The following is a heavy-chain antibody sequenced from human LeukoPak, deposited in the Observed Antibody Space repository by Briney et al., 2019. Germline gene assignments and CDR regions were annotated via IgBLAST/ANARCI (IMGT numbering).Heavy chain of an antibody. V-gene: IGHV1-2*02. Sequence: GASVKVSCKASGHTFSGYYMHWVRQAPGQGLEWMGWINPNSGGAGYAQNFQGRVTVTRDTSISTAYMELSRLTSDDTAVYYCAREDCSSTTCYKYFDCWGQGTLVTVSS. CDR2: INPNSGGA. D-gene: IGHD2-2*02. CDR3: AREDCSSTTCYKYFDC. J-gene: IGHJ4*02. CDR1: GHTFSGYY.